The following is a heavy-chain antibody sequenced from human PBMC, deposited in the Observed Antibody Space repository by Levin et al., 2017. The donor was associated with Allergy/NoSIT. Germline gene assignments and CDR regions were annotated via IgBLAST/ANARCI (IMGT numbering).Heavy chain of an antibody. J-gene: IGHJ4*02. CDR1: GFSFSDHF. CDR2: SRDKSNTYST. CDR3: ATGFWSYNKDFSAY. Sequence: GGSLRLSCAASGFSFSDHFMDWVRQAPGKGLEWVGRSRDKSNTYSTEYAASAKGRFIISRDDSKNSLFLQMNSLRTEDTAVYYCATGFWSYNKDFSAYWGQGTLVTVSS. D-gene: IGHD3-10*01. V-gene: IGHV3-72*01.